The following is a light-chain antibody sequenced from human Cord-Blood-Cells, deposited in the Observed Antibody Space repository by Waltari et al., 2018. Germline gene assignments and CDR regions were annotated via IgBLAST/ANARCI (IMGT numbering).Light chain of an antibody. CDR2: DVS. J-gene: IGLJ1*01. CDR1: SSDVGGYNY. V-gene: IGLV2-14*03. CDR3: SSYTSSSTYV. Sequence: QSALTQPASVSGSPGQSITISCTGTSSDVGGYNYVSWYQQHPGKAPKLRIYDVSNRPSGVSNRFSGSKSGNTASLTISGLQAEDEAYYYCSSYTSSSTYVFGTGTKVTVL.